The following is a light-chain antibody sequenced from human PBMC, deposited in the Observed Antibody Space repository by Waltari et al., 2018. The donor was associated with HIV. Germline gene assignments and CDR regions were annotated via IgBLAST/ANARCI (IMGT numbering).Light chain of an antibody. CDR1: SSNIGSNT. Sequence: QSVLTQPASVSGTPGQRVTISCSGSSSNIGSNTVSWYQQLPGAAPKRFIFGDGLGASGVPDRFSGSNSGNSAFRAIGGVQVEVGAVYFWGVWGDNLCGQACFGGGTMLTGL. J-gene: IGLJ2*01. CDR2: GDG. V-gene: IGLV1-44*01. CDR3: GVWGDNLCGQAC.